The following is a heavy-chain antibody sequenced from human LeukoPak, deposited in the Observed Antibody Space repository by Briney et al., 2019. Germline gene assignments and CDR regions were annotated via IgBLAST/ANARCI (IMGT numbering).Heavy chain of an antibody. D-gene: IGHD6-25*01. CDR2: IYHSGNT. CDR3: ARVATATNPPQRPFDY. J-gene: IGHJ4*02. Sequence: SETLSLTCAVSGYSISSGYYWGWIRQPPGKGLEWIGSIYHSGNTYYNPSLKSRVTISVDTSKNQFSLKLSSVTAADTAVYYCARVATATNPPQRPFDYWGQGTLVTVSS. CDR1: GYSISSGYY. V-gene: IGHV4-38-2*01.